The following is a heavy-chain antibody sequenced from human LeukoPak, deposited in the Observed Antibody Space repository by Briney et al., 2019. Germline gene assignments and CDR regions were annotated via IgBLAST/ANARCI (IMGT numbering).Heavy chain of an antibody. V-gene: IGHV4-61*02. CDR1: GGSISSGSYY. J-gene: IGHJ4*02. D-gene: IGHD2-15*01. CDR2: IYTSGST. CDR3: ARVDLRYCSGGSCPFDY. Sequence: KPSQTLSLTCTVSGGSISSGSYYWSWIRQPAGKGLEWIGRIYTSGSTNYNPSLKSRVTISVDTSKNQFSLKLSSVTAADTAVYYCARVDLRYCSGGSCPFDYWGQGTLVTVFS.